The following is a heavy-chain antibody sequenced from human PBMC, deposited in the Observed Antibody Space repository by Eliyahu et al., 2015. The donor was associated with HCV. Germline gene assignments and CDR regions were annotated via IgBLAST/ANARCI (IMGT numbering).Heavy chain of an antibody. CDR3: ASGYDFWSAYPTYSYMDV. CDR2: ITPMFGTT. Sequence: QVQLVQSGAEVKKPGSSVKVSCKASEGTFGXSAFSWVRQAPGQGLEWMGGITPMFGTTNSAQKFQGRVTITADESTSTVYMELSSLRSEDTAVYYCASGYDFWSAYPTYSYMDVWGKGTTVTVAS. J-gene: IGHJ6*03. V-gene: IGHV1-69*01. CDR1: EGTFGXSA. D-gene: IGHD3-3*01.